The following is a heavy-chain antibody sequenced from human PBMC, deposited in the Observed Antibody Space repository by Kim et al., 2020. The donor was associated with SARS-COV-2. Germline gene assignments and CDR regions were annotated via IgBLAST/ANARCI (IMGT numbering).Heavy chain of an antibody. D-gene: IGHD3-22*01. CDR1: GGTFSSYA. J-gene: IGHJ6*02. CDR2: IIPIFGTA. CDR3: ASILYYDSSGYLYYYYYGMDV. V-gene: IGHV1-69*13. Sequence: SVKVSCKASGGTFSSYAISWVRQAPGQGLEWMGGIIPIFGTANYAQKFQGRVTITADESTSTAYMELSSLRSEDTAVYYCASILYYDSSGYLYYYYYGMDVWGQGTTVTVSS.